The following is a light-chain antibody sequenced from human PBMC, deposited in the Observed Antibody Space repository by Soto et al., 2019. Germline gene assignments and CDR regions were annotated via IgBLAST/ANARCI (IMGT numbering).Light chain of an antibody. CDR3: HQYNNWPVT. Sequence: EIVMTQSPATLSASPGERATLSCRASQSVTTNLAWYQQKPGQAPRLLVYGPSTRANGIPARFSGSGSGTEFTLTISSLESEDFAVYYCHQYNNWPVTFGQGTRLEIK. CDR2: GPS. V-gene: IGKV3-15*01. J-gene: IGKJ5*01. CDR1: QSVTTN.